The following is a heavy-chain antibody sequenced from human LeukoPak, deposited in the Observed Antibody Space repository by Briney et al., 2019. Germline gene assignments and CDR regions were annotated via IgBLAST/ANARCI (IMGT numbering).Heavy chain of an antibody. Sequence: PGGSLRLSSAASGFTFDDYAMHWVRQAPGKGLEWVSGISWNSGSIGYADSVKGRFTISRDNAKNSLYLQMNSLRAEDTALYYCAKDSYSYGFNWFDPWGQGTLVTVSS. V-gene: IGHV3-9*01. J-gene: IGHJ5*02. CDR2: ISWNSGSI. D-gene: IGHD5-18*01. CDR1: GFTFDDYA. CDR3: AKDSYSYGFNWFDP.